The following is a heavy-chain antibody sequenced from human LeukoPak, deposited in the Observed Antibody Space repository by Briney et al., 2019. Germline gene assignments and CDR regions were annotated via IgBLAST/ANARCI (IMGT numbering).Heavy chain of an antibody. D-gene: IGHD3-16*01. Sequence: GGSLRLSCAASGFTVSNNYMSWVRQAPGEGVEWVSLIYSGGRTSFADSVKGRFTISRDNSKNTVYLQMNSLRAEDTAVYYCARAIGFGDYFDYWGQGTLLTVSS. V-gene: IGHV3-66*01. J-gene: IGHJ4*02. CDR2: IYSGGRT. CDR1: GFTVSNNY. CDR3: ARAIGFGDYFDY.